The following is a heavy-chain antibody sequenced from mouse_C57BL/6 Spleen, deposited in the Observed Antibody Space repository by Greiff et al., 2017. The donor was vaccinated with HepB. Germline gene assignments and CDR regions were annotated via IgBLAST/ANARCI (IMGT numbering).Heavy chain of an antibody. CDR1: GYTFTSYW. D-gene: IGHD2-2*01. CDR2: IYPNSGST. Sequence: VQLQQPGAELVKPGASVKLSCKASGYTFTSYWMHWVKQRPGQGLEWIGMIYPNSGSTNYNEKFKSKATLTVDKSSSTAYMQLSSLTSEDSAVYYCARSTMVTARYFDVWGTGTTVTVSS. CDR3: ARSTMVTARYFDV. V-gene: IGHV1-64*01. J-gene: IGHJ1*03.